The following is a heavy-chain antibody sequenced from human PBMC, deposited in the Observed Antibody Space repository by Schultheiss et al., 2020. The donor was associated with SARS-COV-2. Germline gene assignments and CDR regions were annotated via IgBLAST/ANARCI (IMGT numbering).Heavy chain of an antibody. Sequence: GESLKISCAASGFTFSSYSMNWVRQAPGKGLEWVSYISSSSSYIYYADSVKGRFTISRDNAKNSLYLQMNSLRAEDTAVYYCARWPIAAHWGQGTLVTVSS. CDR3: ARWPIAAH. CDR1: GFTFSSYS. V-gene: IGHV3-21*05. J-gene: IGHJ4*02. D-gene: IGHD5-12*01. CDR2: ISSSSSYI.